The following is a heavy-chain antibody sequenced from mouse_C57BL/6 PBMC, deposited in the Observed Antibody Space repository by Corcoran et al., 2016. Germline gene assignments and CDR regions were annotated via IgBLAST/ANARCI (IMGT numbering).Heavy chain of an antibody. CDR2: INHNNGGT. V-gene: IGHV1-26*01. CDR1: GSTFTDYY. CDR3: AQGVTTVVAAMDY. D-gene: IGHD1-1*01. J-gene: IGHJ4*01. Sequence: EVQLQQSGPELVKPGASVKISCKASGSTFTDYYMNWVKQSHGKSLEWIGDINHNNGGTSYNQKFKGKATLTVDKSSSTAYMELRSLTSEDSAVYYCAQGVTTVVAAMDYWGQGTSVTVSS.